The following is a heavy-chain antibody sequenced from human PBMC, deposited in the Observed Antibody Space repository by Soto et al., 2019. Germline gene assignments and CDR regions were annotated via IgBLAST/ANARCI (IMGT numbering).Heavy chain of an antibody. J-gene: IGHJ4*02. CDR2: ISFDGNKK. CDR1: GFTFSSYT. V-gene: IGHV3-30-3*01. D-gene: IGHD3-10*01. CDR3: GRDRRFGDGYNVGFDY. Sequence: QVQLVESGGGVVQPGRSLRLSCTASGFTFSSYTMHWVRQAPGKGLEWVALISFDGNKKYYADSVKDRFTVSRDNSKNTLYVQMNSLRPEDTAVYYCGRDRRFGDGYNVGFDYWGQGTLVTVSS.